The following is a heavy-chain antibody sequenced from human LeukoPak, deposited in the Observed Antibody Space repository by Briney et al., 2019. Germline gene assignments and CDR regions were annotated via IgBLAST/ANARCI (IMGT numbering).Heavy chain of an antibody. V-gene: IGHV4-30-4*01. CDR2: IYYSRST. Sequence: SQTLSLTCTVSGGSISSGDYYWRWLRQPPGKGLEWIGYIYYSRSTYYNPSLKSRVTISVDTSKNQFSLKLSSVTAADTAVYYCARDQAGSYGFDYWGQGTLVTVSS. D-gene: IGHD1-26*01. CDR1: GGSISSGDYY. CDR3: ARDQAGSYGFDY. J-gene: IGHJ4*02.